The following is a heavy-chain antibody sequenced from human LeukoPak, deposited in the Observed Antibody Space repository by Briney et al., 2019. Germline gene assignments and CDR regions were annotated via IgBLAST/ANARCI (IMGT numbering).Heavy chain of an antibody. D-gene: IGHD1-26*01. CDR2: ISGSGGST. J-gene: IGHJ6*02. CDR1: GFTFSSYA. V-gene: IGHV3-23*01. CDR3: ARSLGGSHTLYYYYGMDV. Sequence: GSLRLSCAASGFTFSSYAMSWVRQAPGKGLEWVSAISGSGGSTYYADSVKGRFTISRDNSKNTLYLQMNSLRAEDTAVYYCARSLGGSHTLYYYYGMDVWGQGTTVTVSS.